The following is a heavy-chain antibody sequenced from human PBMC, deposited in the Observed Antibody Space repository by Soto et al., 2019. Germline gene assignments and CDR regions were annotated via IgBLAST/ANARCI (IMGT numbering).Heavy chain of an antibody. J-gene: IGHJ4*02. CDR1: GGSISSYY. D-gene: IGHD1-26*01. V-gene: IGHV4-59*01. CDR2: IYYSGST. Sequence: PSETLSLTCTVSGGSISSYYWSWIRQPPGKGLEWIGYIYYSGSTNYNPSHKSRVTISADTSKNQFSLKLSSVTAADTAVYYCARVGSYYFSGSKYYFDYWGQGTLVTVSS. CDR3: ARVGSYYFSGSKYYFDY.